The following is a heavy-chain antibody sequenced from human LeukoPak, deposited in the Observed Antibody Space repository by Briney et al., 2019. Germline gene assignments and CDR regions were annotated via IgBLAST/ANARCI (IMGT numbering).Heavy chain of an antibody. CDR1: GGSISSSSYY. J-gene: IGHJ4*02. CDR2: IYYSGST. V-gene: IGHV4-39*01. Sequence: SETLSLTCTVSGGSISSSSYYWGWIRQPPGKGLEWIGFIYYSGSTYYNPSLKSRITISVDTSKNQCSLRLSSVTAADTAIYYCASYSGNYPYYFDYWGQGTLVTVSS. D-gene: IGHD1-26*01. CDR3: ASYSGNYPYYFDY.